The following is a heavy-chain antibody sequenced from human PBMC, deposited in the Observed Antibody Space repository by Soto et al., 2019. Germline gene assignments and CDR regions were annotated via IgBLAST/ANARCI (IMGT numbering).Heavy chain of an antibody. CDR1: GYTFTSYD. J-gene: IGHJ5*02. V-gene: IGHV1-8*01. D-gene: IGHD3-22*01. CDR3: ARGNYYDSSGSNWFDP. Sequence: QVQLVQSGAEVKKPGASVKVSCKASGYTFTSYDINWVRQATGQGLEWMGWMNPNSGNTGYAQKFQGRVTMTRNTSISTAYRELSSLRSEDTAVYYCARGNYYDSSGSNWFDPWGQGTLVTVSS. CDR2: MNPNSGNT.